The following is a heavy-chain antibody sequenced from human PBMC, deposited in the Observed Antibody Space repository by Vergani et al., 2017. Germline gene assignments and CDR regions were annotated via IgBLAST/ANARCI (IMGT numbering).Heavy chain of an antibody. Sequence: EVQLVESGGGLVKPGGSLRLSCAASGFTFSSYSMNWVRQAPGKGLEWVSSISSSSIYIYYADSVKGRFTISRDNAKNSLYLQMNSLRAEDTAVYYCARDRGRSGYMDVWGKGTTVTVSS. CDR3: ARDRGRSGYMDV. CDR2: ISSSSIYI. CDR1: GFTFSSYS. J-gene: IGHJ6*03. D-gene: IGHD6-25*01. V-gene: IGHV3-21*01.